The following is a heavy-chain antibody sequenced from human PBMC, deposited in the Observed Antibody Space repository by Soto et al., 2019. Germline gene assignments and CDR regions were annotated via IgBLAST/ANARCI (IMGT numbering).Heavy chain of an antibody. CDR1: GFTFSGSA. D-gene: IGHD6-19*01. J-gene: IGHJ4*02. CDR2: IRSKANSYAT. CDR3: SRHADLQWLVPEYYFDY. Sequence: PGGSLRLSCAASGFTFSGSAMHWGRQASGKGLEWVGRIRSKANSYATAYAASVKGRFTISRDDSKNTAYLQMNSLKTEDTAVYYCSRHADLQWLVPEYYFDYWGQGTLVTVSS. V-gene: IGHV3-73*01.